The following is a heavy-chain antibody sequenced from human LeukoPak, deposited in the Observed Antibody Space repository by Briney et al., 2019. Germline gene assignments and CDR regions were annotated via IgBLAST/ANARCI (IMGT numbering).Heavy chain of an antibody. Sequence: GGSLRLSCAASGFIFSSYGMHWVRQAPGKGLEWVAFIRYDGNNKYYADSVEGRFTISRDNSKNTLYLQMNSLRAEDTAVYYCAGVGATGALDYWGQGTLVTVSS. V-gene: IGHV3-30*02. CDR1: GFIFSSYG. CDR2: IRYDGNNK. J-gene: IGHJ4*02. D-gene: IGHD1-26*01. CDR3: AGVGATGALDY.